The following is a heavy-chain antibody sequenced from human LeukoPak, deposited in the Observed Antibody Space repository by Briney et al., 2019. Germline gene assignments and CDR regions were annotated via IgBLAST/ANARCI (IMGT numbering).Heavy chain of an antibody. V-gene: IGHV1-8*03. Sequence: ASVKVSCKASGYTFTSYDINWVRQATGQGLEWMGWMNPNSGNTGYAQKFQGRVTITRNTSISTAYMELSSLRSEDTAVYYCARGSSQYDFWSGYSPWGQGTLVTVSS. CDR3: ARGSSQYDFWSGYSP. J-gene: IGHJ5*02. CDR1: GYTFTSYD. D-gene: IGHD3-3*01. CDR2: MNPNSGNT.